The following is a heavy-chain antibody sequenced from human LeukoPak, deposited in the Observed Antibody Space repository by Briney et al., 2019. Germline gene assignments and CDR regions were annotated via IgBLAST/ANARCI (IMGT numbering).Heavy chain of an antibody. J-gene: IGHJ6*04. CDR2: IKEDGSDK. CDR1: GFTFSNSW. Sequence: GGSLRLSCLASGFTFSNSWMTWVRQAPGRGLEWVANIKEDGSDKQYVDSVRGRFTISRDNAKNSVSLQMDGLRAENTAVYHCVRESDVWSGPGIGRPLDVWGKGTTVTVSS. CDR3: VRESDVWSGPGIGRPLDV. V-gene: IGHV3-7*01. D-gene: IGHD3-3*01.